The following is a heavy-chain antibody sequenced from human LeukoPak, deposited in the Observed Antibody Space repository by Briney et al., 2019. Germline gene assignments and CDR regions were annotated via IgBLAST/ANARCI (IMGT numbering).Heavy chain of an antibody. V-gene: IGHV3-15*07. CDR2: IKSKTDGGTT. D-gene: IGHD5-24*01. J-gene: IGHJ4*02. CDR3: TTDGDGYKHLSFYFDY. CDR1: GFTVSSNY. Sequence: GGSLRLSCAASGFTVSSNYMNWVRQAPGKGLEWVGRIKSKTDGGTTDYAAPVKDRFTISRDDSKNTLYLQMNSLKTEDTAVYYCTTDGDGYKHLSFYFDYWGQGTLVTVSS.